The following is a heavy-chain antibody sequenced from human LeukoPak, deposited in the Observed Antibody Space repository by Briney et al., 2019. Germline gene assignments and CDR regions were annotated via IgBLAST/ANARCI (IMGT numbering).Heavy chain of an antibody. CDR3: ARPGSYYYGLGRTPFAYYFDY. Sequence: SETLSLTCTVSGASISSSAWYWGWIRQPPGKGLEWIGIIYNSGSTYYNPSLKSRVTLSVDTSKNQFSLRLSSVTAADTAVYYCARPGSYYYGLGRTPFAYYFDYWGQGTLVTVSS. D-gene: IGHD3-10*01. CDR1: GASISSSAWY. V-gene: IGHV4-39*07. CDR2: IYNSGST. J-gene: IGHJ4*02.